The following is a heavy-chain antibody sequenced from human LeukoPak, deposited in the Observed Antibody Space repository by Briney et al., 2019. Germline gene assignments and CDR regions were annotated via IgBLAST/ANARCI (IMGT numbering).Heavy chain of an antibody. V-gene: IGHV1-2*02. J-gene: IGHJ4*02. CDR3: ATGTTGTTFDY. D-gene: IGHD4-17*01. CDR1: GYTFTGYY. CDR2: INPNSGGT. Sequence: ASVKVSCKASGYTFTGYYLHWVRQAPGQGLEWMGWINPNSGGTNYAQKFQGGVTMTRDTSIGTAYMELSSLRSDDTAVYYCATGTTGTTFDYWGQGTLVTVSS.